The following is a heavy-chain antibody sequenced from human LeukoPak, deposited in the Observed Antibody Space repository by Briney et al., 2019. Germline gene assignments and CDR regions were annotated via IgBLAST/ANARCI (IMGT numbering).Heavy chain of an antibody. Sequence: GASVKVSCKASGYTFTSYYMHWVRQAPGQGLEWMGIINPSGGSTSYAQKFQGRVTMTEDTSTDTAYMELSSLRSEDTAVYYCATGPNYTGISGWFDPWGQGTLVTVSS. D-gene: IGHD3-3*01. CDR3: ATGPNYTGISGWFDP. V-gene: IGHV1-46*01. CDR2: INPSGGST. J-gene: IGHJ5*02. CDR1: GYTFTSYY.